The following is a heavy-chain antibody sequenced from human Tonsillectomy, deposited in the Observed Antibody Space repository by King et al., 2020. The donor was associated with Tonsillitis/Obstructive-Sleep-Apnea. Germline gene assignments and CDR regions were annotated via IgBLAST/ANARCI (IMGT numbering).Heavy chain of an antibody. CDR3: ARRGDSSGYPDAFDI. D-gene: IGHD3-22*01. CDR1: GGSISSYY. V-gene: IGHV4-59*01. Sequence: VQLQESGPGLVKPSETLSLTCTVSGGSISSYYWSWIRQPPGKGLEWIGYIYYSGSTNYNPSLKSRVTISVDTSKNQFSLKLSSVTAADTAVYYCARRGDSSGYPDAFDIWGQGTMVTVSS. CDR2: IYYSGST. J-gene: IGHJ3*02.